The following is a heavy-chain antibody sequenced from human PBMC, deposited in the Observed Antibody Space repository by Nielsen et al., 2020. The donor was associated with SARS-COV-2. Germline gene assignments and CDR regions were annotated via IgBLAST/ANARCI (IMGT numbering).Heavy chain of an antibody. V-gene: IGHV1-2*06. CDR3: AREYLGYSSSTDY. Sequence: ASVKVSCKASGYTFTGYYMHWVRQAPGQGLEWMGRINPNSGGTNYAQKFQGRVTMTRDTSIGTAYMELSRLRSDDTAVYYCAREYLGYSSSTDYWGQGTLVTVSS. CDR2: INPNSGGT. CDR1: GYTFTGYY. D-gene: IGHD6-13*01. J-gene: IGHJ4*02.